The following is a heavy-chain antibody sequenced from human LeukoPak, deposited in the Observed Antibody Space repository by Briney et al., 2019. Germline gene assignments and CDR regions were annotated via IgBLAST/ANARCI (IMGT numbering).Heavy chain of an antibody. CDR2: ISAYNGNT. J-gene: IGHJ6*02. Sequence: ASVKVSCKASGYTFTSYGISWVRQAPGQGLEWMGWISAYNGNTNYAQKLQGRVTMTTDTSTSTAYMELRSLRSDDTAVYYCAREFEVGYYGSGSPLYYGMDVWGQGTTVIVSS. V-gene: IGHV1-18*01. CDR1: GYTFTSYG. CDR3: AREFEVGYYGSGSPLYYGMDV. D-gene: IGHD3-10*01.